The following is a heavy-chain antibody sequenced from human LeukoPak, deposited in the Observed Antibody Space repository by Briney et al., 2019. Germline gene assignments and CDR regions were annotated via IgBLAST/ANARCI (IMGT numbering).Heavy chain of an antibody. CDR2: IYWNDDK. Sequence: SGPTLVKPTQTLTLTCTFPGFSLSTSGVGVGWIRQPPGKALEWLALIYWNDDKRYGPSLKSRLTINEDTSKNQVVLTMTNMDPVDTATYYCAHTNTIFGVVTPDYWGQGTLVTVSS. J-gene: IGHJ4*02. CDR3: AHTNTIFGVVTPDY. CDR1: GFSLSTSGVG. V-gene: IGHV2-5*01. D-gene: IGHD3-3*01.